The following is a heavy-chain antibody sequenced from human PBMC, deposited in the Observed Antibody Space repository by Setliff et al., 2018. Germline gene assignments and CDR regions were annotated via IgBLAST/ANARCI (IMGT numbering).Heavy chain of an antibody. Sequence: ASVKVSCKASGYTFSAYYIHWVRQAPGQGLEWMGWINPHSGGTNFPQTFQGRVTMTRDTSINTAYMELSTLTSDDTAVYFCARATRDSGGWYFEYNWFDPWGQGTLVTVSS. CDR1: GYTFSAYY. D-gene: IGHD6-19*01. J-gene: IGHJ5*02. V-gene: IGHV1-2*02. CDR2: INPHSGGT. CDR3: ARATRDSGGWYFEYNWFDP.